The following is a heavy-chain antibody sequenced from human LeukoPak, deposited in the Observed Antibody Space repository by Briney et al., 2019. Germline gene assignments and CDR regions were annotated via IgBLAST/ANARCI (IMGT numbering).Heavy chain of an antibody. CDR2: IRNKAYGGTT. J-gene: IGHJ4*02. V-gene: IGHV3-49*04. CDR3: TRHHYGSGSSGFDY. CDR1: GFTFGDYA. D-gene: IGHD3-10*01. Sequence: PGGSLRLSCTASGFTFGDYAMSWVRQAPGKGLEWVGFIRNKAYGGTTEYAASVKGRFTISRDDSKSIAYLQMNSLKTEDTAVYYCTRHHYGSGSSGFDYWGQGTLVTVSS.